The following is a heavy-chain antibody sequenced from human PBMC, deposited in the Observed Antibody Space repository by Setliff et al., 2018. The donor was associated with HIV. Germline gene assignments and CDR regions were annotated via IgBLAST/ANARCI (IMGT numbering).Heavy chain of an antibody. V-gene: IGHV1-2*02. CDR1: GYTFTGYY. D-gene: IGHD1-26*01. Sequence: ASVKVSCKASGYTFTGYYMHWLRQAPGQGLEWMGWINPNSGGTNYAQKFQGRVTMTRDTSISTAYMELSRLRSDDTAVYYCARDSGSYGAFDIWGQGTMVTVSS. CDR3: ARDSGSYGAFDI. J-gene: IGHJ3*02. CDR2: INPNSGGT.